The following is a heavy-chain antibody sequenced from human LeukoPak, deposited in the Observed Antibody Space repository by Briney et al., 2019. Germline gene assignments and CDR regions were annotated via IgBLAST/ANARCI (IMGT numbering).Heavy chain of an antibody. CDR1: GFTFSTYG. CDR2: ISYDGSNK. J-gene: IGHJ4*02. Sequence: PGGSVRLSCAASGFTFSTYGMHWARQAPGKGLEWLAAISYDGSNKYYEDSVKGRFTLSRDNSRNTLYLQMNSLRGEDTAVYYCVQRPTSDRGYVLFDSLGQGTQVTVSS. CDR3: VQRPTSDRGYVLFDS. V-gene: IGHV3-30*18. D-gene: IGHD5-12*01.